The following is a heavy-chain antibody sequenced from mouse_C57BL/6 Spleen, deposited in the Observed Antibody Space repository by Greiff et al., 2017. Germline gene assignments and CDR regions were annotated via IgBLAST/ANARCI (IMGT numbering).Heavy chain of an antibody. D-gene: IGHD2-12*01. CDR3: ARYDDRYAMDY. Sequence: VQLQQSGPELVKPGASVKISCKASGYAFSSSWMNWVKQRPGKGLEWIGRIYPGDGDTNYNGKFKGKATLTADKSSSTAYMQLSSLTSEDSAVYFCARYDDRYAMDYWGQGTSVTVSS. J-gene: IGHJ4*01. CDR1: GYAFSSSW. CDR2: IYPGDGDT. V-gene: IGHV1-82*01.